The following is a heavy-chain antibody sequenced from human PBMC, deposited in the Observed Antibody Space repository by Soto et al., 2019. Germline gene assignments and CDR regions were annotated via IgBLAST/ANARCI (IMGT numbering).Heavy chain of an antibody. J-gene: IGHJ5*02. CDR2: INPNSGGT. CDR1: GYTFTGYY. CDR3: ARGSDDFWSGNWFDP. Sequence: ASVKVSCKASGYTFTGYYMHWVRQAPGQGLEWMGWINPNSGGTNYAQKFQGWVTMTRDTSISTAYMELSRLRSDDTAVYYCARGSDDFWSGNWFDPWGQGTLVTVSS. D-gene: IGHD3-3*01. V-gene: IGHV1-2*04.